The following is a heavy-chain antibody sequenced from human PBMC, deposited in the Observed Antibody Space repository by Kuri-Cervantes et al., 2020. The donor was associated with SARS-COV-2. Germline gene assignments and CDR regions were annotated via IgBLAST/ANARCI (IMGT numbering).Heavy chain of an antibody. CDR3: ARAPYNSGRRGADY. Sequence: ASVKVSCKASGYTFTSYGISWLRQAPGQGLEWMGWISAYNGNTNYAQKLQGRVNMTTDTSTSTAYMDLRSLRSDDTAVYYCARAPYNSGRRGADYWGQGTLVTVSS. V-gene: IGHV1-18*01. CDR2: ISAYNGNT. J-gene: IGHJ4*02. D-gene: IGHD1-26*01. CDR1: GYTFTSYG.